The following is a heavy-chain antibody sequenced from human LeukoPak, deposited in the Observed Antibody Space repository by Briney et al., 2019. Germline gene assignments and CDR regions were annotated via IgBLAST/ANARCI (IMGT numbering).Heavy chain of an antibody. V-gene: IGHV3-48*03. CDR2: ISNSASTI. D-gene: IGHD3-22*01. J-gene: IGHJ1*01. CDR3: ARSSSTYYYDSSGYKIGYFQH. CDR1: GFTFSSYE. Sequence: GGSLRLSCAASGFTFSSYEMNWVRQAPGKGLEWVSYISNSASTIYYADSVKGRFTISRDNAKNSLYLQMNSLRAEDTAVYYCARSSSTYYYDSSGYKIGYFQHWGQGTLVTVSS.